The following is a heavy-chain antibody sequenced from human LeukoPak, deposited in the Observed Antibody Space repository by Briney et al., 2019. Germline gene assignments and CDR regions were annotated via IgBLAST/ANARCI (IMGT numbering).Heavy chain of an antibody. CDR1: GYTFTENY. CDR3: ARGKSGYSP. D-gene: IGHD3-22*01. V-gene: IGHV1-2*02. J-gene: IGHJ4*02. Sequence: GASVKVSCKISGYTFTENYIHWVRPAPGQGLEWMGLINPHTGAANYTKKFQGRVTMTRDTSISTAYMHLSRLKSDDTAVYYCARGKSGYSPWGQGTPVTVSS. CDR2: INPHTGAA.